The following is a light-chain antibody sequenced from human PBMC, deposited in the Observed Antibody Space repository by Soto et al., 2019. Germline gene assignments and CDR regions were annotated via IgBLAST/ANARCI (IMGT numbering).Light chain of an antibody. Sequence: DIQMTQSPSTLSGSVGDRVTITCRASQTISSWLAWYQQKPGKAPKLLIYKASTLKSGVPSRFIGSGSGTEFTLTISSLQPDDFATYYCHHYNSYSEAFGQGTKVELK. CDR3: HHYNSYSEA. J-gene: IGKJ1*01. CDR2: KAS. CDR1: QTISSW. V-gene: IGKV1-5*03.